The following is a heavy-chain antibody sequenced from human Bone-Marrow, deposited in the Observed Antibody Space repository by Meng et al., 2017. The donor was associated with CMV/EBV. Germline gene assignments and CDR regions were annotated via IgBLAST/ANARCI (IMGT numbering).Heavy chain of an antibody. Sequence: GESLKISCAASGFTFSNAWMSWVRQAPGKGLEWVRRIKSKTDGGTTDYAAPVKGRFTISRDDSKNTLYLQMNSLKTEDTAVYYCTTDRRITGIFKPLSRVDYWGQGTLVTVSS. V-gene: IGHV3-15*01. CDR3: TTDRRITGIFKPLSRVDY. J-gene: IGHJ4*02. CDR1: GFTFSNAW. CDR2: IKSKTDGGTT. D-gene: IGHD1-20*01.